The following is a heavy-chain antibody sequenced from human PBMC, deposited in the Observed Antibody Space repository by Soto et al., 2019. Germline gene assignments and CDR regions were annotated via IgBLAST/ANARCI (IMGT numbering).Heavy chain of an antibody. CDR2: IIPIFGTG. J-gene: IGHJ5*02. D-gene: IGHD6-13*01. V-gene: IGHV1-69*12. CDR1: GGTFSSYA. Sequence: QVQLVQSGAEVKKPGSSMKVSCKASGGTFSSYAINWVRQAPGQGLEWMGGIIPIFGTGDYAQRFQGRVTITADESTSTAYMELSSLRSDDTAVYYCASVAAAGTWWFDPWGQGTLVTVSS. CDR3: ASVAAAGTWWFDP.